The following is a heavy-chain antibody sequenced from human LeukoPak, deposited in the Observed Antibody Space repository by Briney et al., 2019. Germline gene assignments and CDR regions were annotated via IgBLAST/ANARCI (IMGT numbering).Heavy chain of an antibody. CDR1: GFTFSSYA. CDR2: ISYDGSNK. J-gene: IGHJ4*02. V-gene: IGHV3-30-3*01. D-gene: IGHD1-20*01. Sequence: GRSLGLSCAASGFTFSSYAMHWVRQAPGKGLEWVAVISYDGSNKYYADSVKGRFTISRDNSKNTLYLQMNSLRAEDTAVYYCARPNNWNDVGGFYWGQGTLVTVSS. CDR3: ARPNNWNDVGGFY.